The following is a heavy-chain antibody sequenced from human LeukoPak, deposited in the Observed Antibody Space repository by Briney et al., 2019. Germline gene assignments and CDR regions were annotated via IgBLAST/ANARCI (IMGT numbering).Heavy chain of an antibody. V-gene: IGHV3-30*02. CDR2: IQYDGSTK. CDR1: GFKFRSYG. D-gene: IGHD2-8*01. Sequence: GGSLRLSCAASGFKFRSYGMHWVRHTPGKGLEWVAFIQYDGSTKVYADSVKGRVTISRDNSKNTVHLQMNSLKAEDTAVYYCAKVPRMAYYYYMDVWGKGTTVTVSS. J-gene: IGHJ6*03. CDR3: AKVPRMAYYYYMDV.